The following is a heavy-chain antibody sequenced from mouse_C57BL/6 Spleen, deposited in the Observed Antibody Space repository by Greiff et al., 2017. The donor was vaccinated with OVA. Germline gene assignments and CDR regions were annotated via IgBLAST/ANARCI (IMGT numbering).Heavy chain of an antibody. CDR1: GYTFTSYW. CDR2: IDPSDSST. J-gene: IGHJ1*03. CDR3: ASPIYYYGSRPFDV. D-gene: IGHD1-1*01. V-gene: IGHV1-69*01. Sequence: VQLQQPGAELVMPGASVKLSCKASGYTFTSYWMHWVKQRPGQGLEWIGEIDPSDSSTNYNQKFKGKSTLSVDKSSSTAYMQLSSLTSEDSAVYYCASPIYYYGSRPFDVWGTGTTVTVSS.